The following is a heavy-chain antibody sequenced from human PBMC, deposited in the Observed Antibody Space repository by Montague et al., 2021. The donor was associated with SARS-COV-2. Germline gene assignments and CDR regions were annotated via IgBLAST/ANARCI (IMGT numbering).Heavy chain of an antibody. CDR2: THYRSKWYN. D-gene: IGHD1-26*01. Sequence: CAISGDSVSRNSAAWNWIRQSPSRGLEWLGRTHYRSKWYNDYAVSVKGRITINPDTSKSQISLQLNSVTPEDTAVYYCARTSASSDYWGQGTLVTVSS. J-gene: IGHJ4*02. CDR1: GDSVSRNSAA. CDR3: ARTSASSDY. V-gene: IGHV6-1*01.